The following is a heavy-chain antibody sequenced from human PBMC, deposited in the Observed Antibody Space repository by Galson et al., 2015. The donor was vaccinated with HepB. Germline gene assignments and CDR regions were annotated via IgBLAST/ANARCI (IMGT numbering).Heavy chain of an antibody. CDR2: INHSGST. CDR1: GGSFSGYY. J-gene: IGHJ6*03. D-gene: IGHD6-13*01. CDR3: ARVIGGAYSSSWPYYYYYYYVDV. Sequence: LSLTCAVYGGSFSGYYWSWIRQPPGKGLEWIGEINHSGSTNYNPSLKSRVTISVDTSKNQFSLKLSSVTAADTAVYYCARVIGGAYSSSWPYYYYYYYVDVWGKGTTVTVSS. V-gene: IGHV4-34*01.